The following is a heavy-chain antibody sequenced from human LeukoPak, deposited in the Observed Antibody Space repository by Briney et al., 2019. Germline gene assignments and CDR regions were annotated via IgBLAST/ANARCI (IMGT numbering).Heavy chain of an antibody. J-gene: IGHJ4*02. CDR3: ARIGYSSGWPQIDY. D-gene: IGHD6-19*01. Sequence: SETLSLTCTVSGGSIGSSSYYWGWIRQPPGTGLEWIGSIYYSGSTYYNPSLKSRVTISVDTSKNQLSLKLSSVTAADTAVYYCARIGYSSGWPQIDYWGQGTLVTVSS. V-gene: IGHV4-39*01. CDR2: IYYSGST. CDR1: GGSIGSSSYY.